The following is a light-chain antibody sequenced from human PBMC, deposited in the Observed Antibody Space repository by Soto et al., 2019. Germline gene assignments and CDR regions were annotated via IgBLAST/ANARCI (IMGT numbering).Light chain of an antibody. CDR1: SSDVGGYNF. CDR2: EVI. V-gene: IGLV2-8*01. Sequence: QSALTQPPSASGSPGPSVTISRTGTSSDVGGYNFVSWYQQHPGKVPKTAISEVIKRPSGVPDRFHGSKSGNTASLNVSGLQAEYQAEDYCSSVGCCNKLLFGGGTKLTVL. J-gene: IGLJ3*02. CDR3: SSVGCCNKLL.